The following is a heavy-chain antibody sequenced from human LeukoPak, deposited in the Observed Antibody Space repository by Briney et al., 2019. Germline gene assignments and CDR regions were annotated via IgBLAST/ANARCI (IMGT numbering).Heavy chain of an antibody. V-gene: IGHV3-7*01. D-gene: IGHD3-22*01. CDR1: GFTFSNFW. J-gene: IGHJ1*01. CDR2: IKQDGIEK. CDR3: ARGSSGYYCDHFQT. Sequence: GGSLRLSCAASGFTFSNFWMTWIRQAPGKGLEWVANIKQDGIEKYYVDSVEGRFTVSRDNKKNSLFLQMDSLRAEDTAVYYCARGSSGYYCDHFQTWGQGSLVTVAS.